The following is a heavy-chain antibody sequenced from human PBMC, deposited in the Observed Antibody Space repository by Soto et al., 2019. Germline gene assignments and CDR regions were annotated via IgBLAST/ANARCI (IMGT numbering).Heavy chain of an antibody. Sequence: QVQLQESGPGLVKPSETLSLTCTVSGGSVTNHHLSWIRQPPGKGLEWMGHINYSGRSNYNPSLLSRDTMPVDASNSQFSMNLSAVTAADAAIYYCATDVGDGGGRGYWGRGTLVTVSS. CDR2: INYSGRS. CDR3: ATDVGDGGGRGY. J-gene: IGHJ4*02. D-gene: IGHD2-21*02. V-gene: IGHV4-59*08. CDR1: GGSVTNHH.